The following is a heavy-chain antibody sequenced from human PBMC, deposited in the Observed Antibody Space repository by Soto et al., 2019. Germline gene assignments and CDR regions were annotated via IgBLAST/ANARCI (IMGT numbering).Heavy chain of an antibody. CDR3: ASALERDINYYYGMDV. CDR1: GYSFTSYW. Sequence: GESLKISCKGSGYSFTSYWIGWVRQMPGKGLEWMGIIYPGDSDTRYSPSFQGQVTISADKSISTAYLQWSSLKASDTAMYYCASALERDINYYYGMDVWGQGTTVTVSS. J-gene: IGHJ6*02. D-gene: IGHD2-15*01. V-gene: IGHV5-51*01. CDR2: IYPGDSDT.